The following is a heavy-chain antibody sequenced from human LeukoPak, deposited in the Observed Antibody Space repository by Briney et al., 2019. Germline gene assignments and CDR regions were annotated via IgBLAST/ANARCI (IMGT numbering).Heavy chain of an antibody. CDR3: ARHSPYYDDSSGYYYHPDY. Sequence: PSETLSLTCTVPGGSISSNIYWGWIRQPPGKGLEWIGSIFYSGSTYYNLSLKSRLTISVDTSKNEFSLKLSSVTAADTAVYYCARHSPYYDDSSGYYYHPDYWGQGTLVTVSS. V-gene: IGHV4-39*01. D-gene: IGHD3-22*01. CDR2: IFYSGST. J-gene: IGHJ4*02. CDR1: GGSISSNIY.